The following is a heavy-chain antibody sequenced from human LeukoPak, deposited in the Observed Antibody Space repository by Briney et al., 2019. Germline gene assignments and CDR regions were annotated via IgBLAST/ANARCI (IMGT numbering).Heavy chain of an antibody. CDR1: GYTFTGYY. CDR2: INPNSGGT. J-gene: IGHJ4*02. D-gene: IGHD3-22*01. V-gene: IGHV1-2*06. Sequence: ASVKVSCKASGYTFTGYYMHWVRQAPGQGLEWMGRINPNSGGTNYAQKFQGRVTMTRDNSITTAYMELSRLRSDDTAVYYCARVSHPYYYDSSGYYLRLDYWGQGTLVTVSS. CDR3: ARVSHPYYYDSSGYYLRLDY.